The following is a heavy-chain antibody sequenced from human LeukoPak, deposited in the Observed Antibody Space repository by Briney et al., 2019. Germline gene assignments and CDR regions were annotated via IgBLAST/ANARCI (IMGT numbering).Heavy chain of an antibody. J-gene: IGHJ5*02. Sequence: SETLSLTCTVSGYSISSGYYWGWIRQPPRKGLEWIGSIHYSARIYYNPSLKSRLTISPDTSKNQFSLKLTSVTAADTAVYYCTREVRSAWASFDPWGQGTLVIVSS. CDR1: GYSISSGYY. CDR3: TREVRSAWASFDP. V-gene: IGHV4-38-2*02. D-gene: IGHD1-26*01. CDR2: IHYSARI.